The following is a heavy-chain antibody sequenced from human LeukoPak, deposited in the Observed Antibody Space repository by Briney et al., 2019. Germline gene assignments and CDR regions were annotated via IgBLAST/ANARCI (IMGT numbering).Heavy chain of an antibody. J-gene: IGHJ4*02. Sequence: GASLRLSCAASGFTFSIYAMSRVRQAPGKGLEWVSAISGSGGSTYYADSVKGRFTISRDNSKNTLYLQMNSLRAEDTAVYYCAKVAGAVADEGDFDYWGQGTLVTVSS. D-gene: IGHD6-19*01. V-gene: IGHV3-23*01. CDR3: AKVAGAVADEGDFDY. CDR2: ISGSGGST. CDR1: GFTFSIYA.